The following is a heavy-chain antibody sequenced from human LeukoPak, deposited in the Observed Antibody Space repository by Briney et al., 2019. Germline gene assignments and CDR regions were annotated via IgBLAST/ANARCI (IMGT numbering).Heavy chain of an antibody. V-gene: IGHV1-2*02. CDR2: INPNSGGT. D-gene: IGHD1-1*01. CDR1: GYTFTGYY. J-gene: IGHJ4*02. CDR3: AREGVDWNHSVYYFDY. Sequence: DSVKVSCKASGYTFTGYYMHWVRQAPGQGLEWMGWINPNSGGTNYAQKFQGRVTMTRDTSISTAYMEVSRLRSDDTAVYYCAREGVDWNHSVYYFDYWGQGTLVTVSS.